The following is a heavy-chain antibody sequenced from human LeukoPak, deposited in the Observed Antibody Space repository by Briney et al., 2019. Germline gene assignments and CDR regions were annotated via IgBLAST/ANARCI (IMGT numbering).Heavy chain of an antibody. J-gene: IGHJ5*02. CDR3: ARTSASRGVFLEWSFDP. CDR1: GGSISSSSYY. D-gene: IGHD3-3*01. CDR2: IYYSGST. Sequence: SETLSLTCTVSGGSISSSSYYWGWIRQPPGKGLEWIGSIYYSGSTYYNPSLKSRVTISVDTSKNQFSLKLSSVTAADTAVYYCARTSASRGVFLEWSFDPWGQGTLVTVSS. V-gene: IGHV4-39*01.